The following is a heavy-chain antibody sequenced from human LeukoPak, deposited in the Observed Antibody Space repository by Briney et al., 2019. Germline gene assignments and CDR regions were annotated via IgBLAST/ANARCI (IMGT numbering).Heavy chain of an antibody. D-gene: IGHD1-14*01. Sequence: GGSLRLSCVASGFIFSSYDMHWVRQATGKGLEWISAIDPAGNTWYSVSVKGRFTISRENARNSLFLQMNSLRAADTAVYYCVREPSYTGTWWYPDLWGRGTLVTVSS. CDR1: GFIFSSYD. V-gene: IGHV3-13*01. CDR2: IDPAGNT. J-gene: IGHJ2*01. CDR3: VREPSYTGTWWYPDL.